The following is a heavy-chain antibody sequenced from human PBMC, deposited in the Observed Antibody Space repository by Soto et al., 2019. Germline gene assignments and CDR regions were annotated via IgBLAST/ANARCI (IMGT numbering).Heavy chain of an antibody. V-gene: IGHV2-5*02. J-gene: IGHJ3*01. CDR3: AHAYGGTSWTNDAFDV. D-gene: IGHD2-2*01. CDR1: GFSLSTDGVG. Sequence: QITLKESGPTLVKPTQTLTLTYTFSGFSLSTDGVGVGWIRQPPGKALEWLALIYWDDDQRYSPSLKTRHTITTDTSKTLVVLTMTNMDPVDTATYSCAHAYGGTSWTNDAFDVWGQGTVVTVSS. CDR2: IYWDDDQ.